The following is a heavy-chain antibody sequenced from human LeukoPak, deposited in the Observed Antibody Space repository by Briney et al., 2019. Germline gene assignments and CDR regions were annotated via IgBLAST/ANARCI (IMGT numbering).Heavy chain of an antibody. CDR3: AKDSRQGYSSGWYLDDYFDY. CDR2: ISWNSGSI. J-gene: IGHJ4*02. D-gene: IGHD6-19*01. CDR1: GFTFDDYA. Sequence: GGSLRLSCAASGFTFDDYAMHWVRQAPGKGLEWVSGISWNSGSIGYADSVKGRFTISRDNAKNSLYLQMNSLRAEDTALYYCAKDSRQGYSSGWYLDDYFDYWGQGTLVTVSS. V-gene: IGHV3-9*01.